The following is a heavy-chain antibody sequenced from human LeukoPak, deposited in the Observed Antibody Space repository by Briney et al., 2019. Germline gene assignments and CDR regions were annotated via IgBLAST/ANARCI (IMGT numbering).Heavy chain of an antibody. Sequence: PGGSLRLSCAASGFTFSAYWMHWVRQAPGKGLEWVAVISYDGSNKYYADSVKGRFTISRDNSKNTLYLQMNSLRAEDTAVYYCARTTSILLYYFDYWGQGTLVTVSS. CDR1: GFTFSAYW. V-gene: IGHV3-30*03. J-gene: IGHJ4*02. CDR2: ISYDGSNK. CDR3: ARTTSILLYYFDY. D-gene: IGHD2-21*01.